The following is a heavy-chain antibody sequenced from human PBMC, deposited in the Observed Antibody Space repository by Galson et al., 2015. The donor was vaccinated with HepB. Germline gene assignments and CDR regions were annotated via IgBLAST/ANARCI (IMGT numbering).Heavy chain of an antibody. Sequence: SLRLSCAASGFTFSDYYMNWIRQAPGKGLEWVAYISSTSTYTNHADSVKGRFTISRDNAKNSLFLQMNSLRAEDTAVYYCARADVRGLTMRRRFDPWGQGTLVTVSS. CDR1: GFTFSDYY. CDR2: ISSTSTYT. D-gene: IGHD3-10*02. CDR3: ARADVRGLTMRRRFDP. V-gene: IGHV3-11*06. J-gene: IGHJ5*02.